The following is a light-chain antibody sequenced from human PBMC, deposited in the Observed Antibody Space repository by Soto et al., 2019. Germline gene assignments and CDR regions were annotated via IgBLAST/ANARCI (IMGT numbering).Light chain of an antibody. J-gene: IGLJ1*01. Sequence: QSALTQPASVSGSPGQSITISCTGTSSDVGGYKSVSWYQQHPGKAPKLMIYEVSNRPSGVSNRFSGSKSGNTASLTISGLQAEDEADNYCCSYTSSSPYVFGTGTKVTVL. CDR3: CSYTSSSPYV. V-gene: IGLV2-14*01. CDR1: SSDVGGYKS. CDR2: EVS.